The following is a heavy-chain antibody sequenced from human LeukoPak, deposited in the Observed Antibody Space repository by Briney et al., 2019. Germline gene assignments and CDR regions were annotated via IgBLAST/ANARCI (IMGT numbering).Heavy chain of an antibody. Sequence: ASVKVSFKASGYTFTSYGIGWVRQAHGQGLDWLGWVSAYNGNTNYAQKLKVRVTMTTHTSTSTAYMELRSLRSDDTAVYYCARDLELLLDYYMDVWGKGTAVTVSS. J-gene: IGHJ6*03. CDR1: GYTFTSYG. V-gene: IGHV1-18*01. D-gene: IGHD1-7*01. CDR3: ARDLELLLDYYMDV. CDR2: VSAYNGNT.